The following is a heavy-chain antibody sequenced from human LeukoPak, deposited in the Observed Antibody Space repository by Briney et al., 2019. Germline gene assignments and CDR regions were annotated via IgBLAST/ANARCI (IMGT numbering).Heavy chain of an antibody. D-gene: IGHD6-13*01. CDR3: VRHDSSSPDY. V-gene: IGHV5-51*01. Sequence: GESLKISCKGSGYSFTSYLIGWVRQMPGKGLQWLGIIYPGDSDTKYSPSFQGQVTFSVDKSISTAYLHWSSLKASDTAMYYCVRHDSSSPDYWGQGTLVTVSS. CDR1: GYSFTSYL. J-gene: IGHJ4*02. CDR2: IYPGDSDT.